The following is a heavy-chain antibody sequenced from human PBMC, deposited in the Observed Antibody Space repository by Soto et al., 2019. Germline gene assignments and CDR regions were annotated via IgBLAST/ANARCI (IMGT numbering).Heavy chain of an antibody. CDR3: AKKISDGTVAWFDP. CDR2: ISRSGDLT. CDR1: GFTFGNCA. D-gene: IGHD6-13*01. J-gene: IGHJ5*02. Sequence: GRSLRLSCAASGFTFGNCAMSWVRQAPGKGLGWVSAISRSGDLTYYADSVKGRFIISRDNSKNTLFLQMNSLRAEDSAVYYCAKKISDGTVAWFDPWGQGTLVTVSS. V-gene: IGHV3-23*01.